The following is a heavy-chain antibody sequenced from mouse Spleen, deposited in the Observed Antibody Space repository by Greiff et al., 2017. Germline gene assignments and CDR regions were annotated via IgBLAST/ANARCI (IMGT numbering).Heavy chain of an antibody. CDR2: ISSGGDYI. J-gene: IGHJ4*01. D-gene: IGHD1-1*02. V-gene: IGHV5-9-1*02. CDR1: GFTFSSYA. CDR3: TRDRGGNPYYYAMDY. Sequence: EVQLVESGEGLVKPGGSLKLSCAASGFTFSSYAMSWVRQTPEKRLEWVAYISSGGDYIYYADTVKGRFTISRDNARNTLYLQMSSLKSEDTAMYYCTRDRGGNPYYYAMDYWGQGTSVTVSS.